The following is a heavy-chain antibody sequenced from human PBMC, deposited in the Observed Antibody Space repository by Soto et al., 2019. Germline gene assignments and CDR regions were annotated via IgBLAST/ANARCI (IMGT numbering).Heavy chain of an antibody. Sequence: ASVKVSCKASGYTFTSYAMHWVRQAPGQRLEWMGWINAGNGNTKYPQKFQGRVTITRDTSASTAYMELSSLRSEDTAVYYCARVAANIYYYGMDVWGQGTTVTVSS. J-gene: IGHJ6*02. CDR1: GYTFTSYA. V-gene: IGHV1-3*01. CDR3: ARVAANIYYYGMDV. D-gene: IGHD2-15*01. CDR2: INAGNGNT.